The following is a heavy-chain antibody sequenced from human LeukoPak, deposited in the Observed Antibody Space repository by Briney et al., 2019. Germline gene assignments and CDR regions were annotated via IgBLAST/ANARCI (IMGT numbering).Heavy chain of an antibody. CDR3: AKQGALRQDYYMDV. J-gene: IGHJ6*03. CDR2: IIPIFGTP. V-gene: IGHV1-69*06. Sequence: SVKVSCKASGASFSSYAISWVRQAPGQGLEWMGRIIPIFGTPNYAQRFQGRVTITADIVSSTAYMEVNNLTPEDTAVHFCAKQGALRQDYYMDVWGNGTTVTVSS. CDR1: GASFSSYA.